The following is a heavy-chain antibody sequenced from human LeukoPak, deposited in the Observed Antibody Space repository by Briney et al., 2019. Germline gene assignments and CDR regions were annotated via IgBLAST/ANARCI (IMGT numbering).Heavy chain of an antibody. J-gene: IGHJ4*02. CDR3: ARENGVVATTDY. Sequence: GGSLRLSCAASEFTFSSYNMNWVRQAPGKGLEWVSSISSSGKYIYYADSVKGRFTISRDNAKNSLYLQMNSLRAEDTAVYYCARENGVVATTDYWGQGTLVTVSS. CDR2: ISSSGKYI. CDR1: EFTFSSYN. V-gene: IGHV3-21*04. D-gene: IGHD5-12*01.